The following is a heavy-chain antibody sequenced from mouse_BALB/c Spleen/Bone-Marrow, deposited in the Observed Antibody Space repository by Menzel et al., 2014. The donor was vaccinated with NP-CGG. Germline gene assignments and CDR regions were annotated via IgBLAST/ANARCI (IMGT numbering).Heavy chain of an antibody. V-gene: IGHV5-2*01. CDR3: ARHGDYYGSSLLAY. CDR1: DYEFPSHD. J-gene: IGHJ3*01. Sequence: EVQRVESGGGLVQPGESLKLSCESNDYEFPSHDMSWVRKTPEKRLELVAAINSDGGSTYYPDTMERRFIISRDNSKKTLYLQMSSLRSEDTDFYYCARHGDYYGSSLLAYWGQGTLVTVSA. CDR2: INSDGGST. D-gene: IGHD1-1*01.